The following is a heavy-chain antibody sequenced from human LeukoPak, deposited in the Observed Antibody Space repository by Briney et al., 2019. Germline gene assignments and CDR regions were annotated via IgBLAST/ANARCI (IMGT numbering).Heavy chain of an antibody. CDR3: VKGVTMVRGSREFDY. CDR1: VFSLSNSA. J-gene: IGHJ4*02. V-gene: IGHV3-23*01. CDR2: IGGRCSS. Sequence: GGSLRLSCTASVFSLSNSAMTGVPQAPGTGLEGVSSIGGRCSSYYAGSGKGRFTICRDNYKNTVYLQMNNLRAEDTAIFYCVKGVTMVRGSREFDYWGQGTLVTVSS. D-gene: IGHD3-10*01.